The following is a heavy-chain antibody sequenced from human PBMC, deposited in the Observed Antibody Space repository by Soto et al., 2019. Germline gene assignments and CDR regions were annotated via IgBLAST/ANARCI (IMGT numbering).Heavy chain of an antibody. D-gene: IGHD6-19*01. V-gene: IGHV4-59*08. J-gene: IGHJ6*02. CDR3: ASSSSGWYYGMDV. CDR2: IYYSGSI. CDR1: GGSISSYY. Sequence: QVQLQESGPGLVKPSETLSLTCTVSGGSISSYYWSWIRQPPGKGLEWIGYIYYSGSINYNPSLKNRVTISVDTSKNQFSLKLSSVTAADTAVYYCASSSSGWYYGMDVWGQGTTVTVSS.